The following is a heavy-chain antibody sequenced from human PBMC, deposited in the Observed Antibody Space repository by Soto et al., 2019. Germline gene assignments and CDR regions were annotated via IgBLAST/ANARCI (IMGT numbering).Heavy chain of an antibody. D-gene: IGHD6-19*01. Sequence: QVQLVESGGGVVQPGRSLRLSCVGSGFPFWHYGMHWVRQAPGKGLEWVAVIWSDGKKESYADFVKGRFAISRDNFKDTLYLLMNSLRAEETAVYYCAMDRDGGWFNMDVWGQGTTVTVSS. CDR1: GFPFWHYG. V-gene: IGHV3-33*03. J-gene: IGHJ6*02. CDR3: AMDRDGGWFNMDV. CDR2: IWSDGKKE.